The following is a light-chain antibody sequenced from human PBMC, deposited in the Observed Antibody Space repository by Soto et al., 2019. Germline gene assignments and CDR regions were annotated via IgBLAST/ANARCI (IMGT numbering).Light chain of an antibody. CDR3: QQRRNWPPTIT. J-gene: IGKJ4*01. V-gene: IGKV3-11*01. CDR2: DAS. Sequence: EIVLTQSPATLSLSPGERATLSCRASQSVRSYLAWYQQKPGQAPRPLIYDASNRATGIPARFSGSGSGTDFTLTISILEPEDFAVYYCQQRRNWPPTITFGGGTKVEIK. CDR1: QSVRSY.